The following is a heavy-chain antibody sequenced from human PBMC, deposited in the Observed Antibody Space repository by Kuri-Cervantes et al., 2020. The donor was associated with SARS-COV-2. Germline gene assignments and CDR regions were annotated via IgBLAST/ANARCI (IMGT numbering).Heavy chain of an antibody. V-gene: IGHV3-30-3*01. CDR1: GFTFSSYA. Sequence: GESLKISCAASGFTFSSYAMSWVRQAPGKGLEWVAVISYDGSNKYYADSVKGRFTISRDNSKNTLYLQMNSLRAEDTAVYYCASALLWGYFDYWGQGTLVTVSS. D-gene: IGHD2/OR15-2a*01. CDR2: ISYDGSNK. J-gene: IGHJ4*02. CDR3: ASALLWGYFDY.